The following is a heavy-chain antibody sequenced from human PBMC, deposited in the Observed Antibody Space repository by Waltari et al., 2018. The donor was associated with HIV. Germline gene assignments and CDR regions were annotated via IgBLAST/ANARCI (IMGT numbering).Heavy chain of an antibody. CDR3: VKSVDYFRFDV. V-gene: IGHV3-48*04. D-gene: IGHD4-17*01. CDR2: VAGTPGHA. CDR1: AVTFTTPG. Sequence: EVELVGSGGGLVHPGGSLRLSCVGSAVTFTTPGLNWVRQAPGKGLEWVSFVAGTPGHAYYADSVKGRVTISRDNAQNSAFLQMNSLRVEDTAIYYCVKSVDYFRFDVWDQGTLVTVSS. J-gene: IGHJ4*02.